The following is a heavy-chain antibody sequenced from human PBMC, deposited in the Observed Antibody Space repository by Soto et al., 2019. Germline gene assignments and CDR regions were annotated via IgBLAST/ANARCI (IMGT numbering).Heavy chain of an antibody. Sequence: SVKVSCKASGDTFSNSDISWVRQAPGQGLEWMGGIIPIHGTTNYAQKFQGRVTITADRSTSTAYMELSSLRSDDTAVYYCARNTYYYDSSGYYGAFDIWGQGTMVTVSS. J-gene: IGHJ3*02. CDR1: GDTFSNSD. D-gene: IGHD3-22*01. CDR2: IIPIHGTT. V-gene: IGHV1-69*10. CDR3: ARNTYYYDSSGYYGAFDI.